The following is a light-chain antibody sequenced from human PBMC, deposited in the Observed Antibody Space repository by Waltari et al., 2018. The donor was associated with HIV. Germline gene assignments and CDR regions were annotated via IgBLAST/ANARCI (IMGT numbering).Light chain of an antibody. V-gene: IGLV2-8*01. CDR3: ASHAGSKDV. Sequence: QSALTQPPSASGSPGQSVTISCTGTSSDVGAYNYVSWFQQHPGKAPKLMISDVTKRPSVVPDRFSGAKSGSTASLTVSGLQAEDEADYYCASHAGSKDVFGGGTRLTVL. CDR1: SSDVGAYNY. CDR2: DVT. J-gene: IGLJ2*01.